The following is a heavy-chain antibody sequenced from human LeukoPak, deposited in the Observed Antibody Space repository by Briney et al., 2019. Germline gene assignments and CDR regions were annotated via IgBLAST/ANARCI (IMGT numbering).Heavy chain of an antibody. CDR2: IYYTGST. J-gene: IGHJ4*02. CDR3: ARGGCSGGSCREGYFDY. V-gene: IGHV4-59*01. CDR1: GGSISSDY. Sequence: SETLSLTCTVSGGSISSDYWSWIRQPPGKGLECIGYIYYTGSTNYNPSLKSRVTISVDTSKNQFSLKLSSVTAADTAVYYCARGGCSGGSCREGYFDYWGQGTLVTVSS. D-gene: IGHD2-15*01.